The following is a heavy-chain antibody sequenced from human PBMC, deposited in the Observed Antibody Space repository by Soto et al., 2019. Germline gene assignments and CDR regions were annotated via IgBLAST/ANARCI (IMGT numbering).Heavy chain of an antibody. V-gene: IGHV1-69*01. Sequence: QVQLVQSGAEVKKPGASVKVSCKASGGTFSSYAISWVRQAPGQGLEWMGGIIRSFSTANDAQKFQGRVTITADESMITDYMELSRLGSEDTAVYYCARDSPRARMDVWGQGTTVTVSS. CDR1: GGTFSSYA. CDR3: ARDSPRARMDV. CDR2: IIRSFSTA. J-gene: IGHJ6*02.